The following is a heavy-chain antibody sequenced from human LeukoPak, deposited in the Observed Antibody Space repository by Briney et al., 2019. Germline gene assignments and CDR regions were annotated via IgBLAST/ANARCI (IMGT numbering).Heavy chain of an antibody. CDR2: IYSGGST. D-gene: IGHD3-10*01. V-gene: IGHV3-66*01. CDR3: ARDPHLYYYGSGSYSGY. CDR1: GFTVSSKY. J-gene: IGHJ4*02. Sequence: GGSLRLSCAAPGFTVSSKYMGWVRQAPGKGLEWVSVIYSGGSTYYADSVKGRFTISRDNSKNTLYLQMNSLRAEDTAVYYCARDPHLYYYGSGSYSGYWGQGTLVTVSS.